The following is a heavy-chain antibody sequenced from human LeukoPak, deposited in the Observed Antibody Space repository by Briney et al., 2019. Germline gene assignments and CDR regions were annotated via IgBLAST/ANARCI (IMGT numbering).Heavy chain of an antibody. CDR1: DFSISSGYH. CDR3: ARDRSYFIFDY. D-gene: IGHD3-10*01. J-gene: IGHJ4*02. Sequence: PSETLSLTCAVSDFSISSGYHWGWVRQPPGKGLEWIGAVHHSGSTYYNPSLKSRVTMSTDTSKSQFSLELSSVTAADTAVYYCARDRSYFIFDYWGQGTLVTVSS. V-gene: IGHV4-38-2*02. CDR2: VHHSGST.